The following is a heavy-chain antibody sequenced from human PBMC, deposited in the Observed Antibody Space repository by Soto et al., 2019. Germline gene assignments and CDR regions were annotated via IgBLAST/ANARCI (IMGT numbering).Heavy chain of an antibody. D-gene: IGHD3-3*01. J-gene: IGHJ4*02. V-gene: IGHV3-23*01. CDR3: AKEASLLRFLVYYFDY. CDR1: GFPFSSYA. Sequence: PGGSLSLSCAASGFPFSSYAMSWVRPAPGKGLEWVSAISGSGGRTYYADSVKGRFTISRDNSKNTLYLQMNSLRAEDTAVYYCAKEASLLRFLVYYFDYWGQGTLVTVSS. CDR2: ISGSGGRT.